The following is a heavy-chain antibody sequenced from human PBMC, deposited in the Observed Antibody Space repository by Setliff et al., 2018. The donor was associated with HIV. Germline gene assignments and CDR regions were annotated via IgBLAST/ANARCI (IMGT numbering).Heavy chain of an antibody. CDR2: INQSGNT. V-gene: IGHV4-34*01. CDR1: GGSFSGYY. CDR3: ARGGGDEVVPDYLDY. J-gene: IGHJ4*02. Sequence: SETLSLTCTVYGGSFSGYYWSWIRQPPGMGLEWIGEINQSGNTNYNPSLKSRVTISADPSKNQFSLKLSSVTAADTAVYYCARGGGDEVVPDYLDYWGQGTLVTVSS. D-gene: IGHD3-10*01.